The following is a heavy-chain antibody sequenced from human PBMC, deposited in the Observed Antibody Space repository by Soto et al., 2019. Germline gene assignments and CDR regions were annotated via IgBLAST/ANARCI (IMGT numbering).Heavy chain of an antibody. V-gene: IGHV4-34*01. CDR2: INRSGST. D-gene: IGHD3-9*01. CDR3: ARGRGYDILTGYYKYYYYYMDV. CDR1: GGYFSGYY. Sequence: SGTMSLTSAVYGGYFSGYYWSWIRQHPGKGLEWIGEINRSGSTNYNPSLKSRVTISVDTSKNQFSLKLSSVTAADTAVYYCARGRGYDILTGYYKYYYYYMDVWGKGTTVTVSS. J-gene: IGHJ6*03.